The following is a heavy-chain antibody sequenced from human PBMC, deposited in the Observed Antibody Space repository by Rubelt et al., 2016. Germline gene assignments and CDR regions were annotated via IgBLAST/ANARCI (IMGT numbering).Heavy chain of an antibody. V-gene: IGHV3-23*01. Sequence: SLRLSCAASGFTFSTYAMGWVRQAPGKGLAWVSAISGSGGSIYYADSVKGRFTISRDSSKNTVYLQMNSLRAEDTAVYYCAKETIFGRVGNFDYWGQGTLVTVSS. J-gene: IGHJ4*02. CDR1: GFTFSTYA. CDR2: ISGSGGSI. D-gene: IGHD3-3*01. CDR3: AKETIFGRVGNFDY.